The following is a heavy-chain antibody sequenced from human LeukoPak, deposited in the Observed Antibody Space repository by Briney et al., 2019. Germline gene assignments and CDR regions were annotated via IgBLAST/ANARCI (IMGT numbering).Heavy chain of an antibody. CDR1: GFSFSSHR. D-gene: IGHD1-26*01. J-gene: IGHJ4*02. CDR2: ITSSSSYI. Sequence: GGSLRLSCAASGFSFSSHRMNWVRQAPGKGLEWVSSITSSSSYIYYADSVKGRFTISRDNAKNSLYLQMNSLRAEDTAVYYCARAHSGSYEYWGQGTLVTVSS. V-gene: IGHV3-21*01. CDR3: ARAHSGSYEY.